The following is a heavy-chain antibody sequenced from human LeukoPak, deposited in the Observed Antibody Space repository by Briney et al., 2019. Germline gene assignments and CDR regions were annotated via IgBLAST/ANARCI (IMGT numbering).Heavy chain of an antibody. V-gene: IGHV1-8*03. CDR3: ARDYGGNSGCFDP. CDR2: MNPNSGTT. D-gene: IGHD4-23*01. J-gene: IGHJ5*02. CDR1: GYTFTSYD. Sequence: ASVKVSCKASGYTFTSYDINWVRQATGQGPEWMGWMNPNSGTTGYAQKFQDRITITRDTSISTAYMELSSLGSEDTAVYYCARDYGGNSGCFDPWGQGTVVTVSS.